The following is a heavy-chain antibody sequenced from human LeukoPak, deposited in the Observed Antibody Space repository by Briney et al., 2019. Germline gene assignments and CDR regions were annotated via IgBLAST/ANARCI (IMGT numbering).Heavy chain of an antibody. CDR1: GYTFTSYA. CDR3: ARGSATTFDY. J-gene: IGHJ4*02. CDR2: INAGNGNT. V-gene: IGHV1-3*01. D-gene: IGHD1-26*01. Sequence: ASVKVSCKASGYTFTSYAMHWVRQAPGQRLEWMGWINAGNGNTKYSQKFQGRVTMTRDTSTSTVYMELSSLRSEDTAVYYCARGSATTFDYWGQGTLVTVSS.